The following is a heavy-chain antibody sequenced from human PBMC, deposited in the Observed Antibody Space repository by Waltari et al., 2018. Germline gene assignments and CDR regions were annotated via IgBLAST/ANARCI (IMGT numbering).Heavy chain of an antibody. Sequence: QVQLPESGPGLVKPSETLSLTCTVSGGSISRYYWSWFRPPQGKGLEWFGYIYYSGSTNYNPSLKSRVTISVDTSKNQFSLKLSSVTAADTAVYYCAGGALKNGWGLYYFDYWGQGTLVTVSS. D-gene: IGHD1-26*01. CDR1: GGSISRYY. V-gene: IGHV4-59*13. J-gene: IGHJ4*02. CDR3: AGGALKNGWGLYYFDY. CDR2: IYYSGST.